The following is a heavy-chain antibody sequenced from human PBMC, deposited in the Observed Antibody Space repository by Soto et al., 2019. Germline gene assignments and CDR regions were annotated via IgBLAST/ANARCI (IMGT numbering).Heavy chain of an antibody. V-gene: IGHV4-59*08. CDR1: SGTFTNYY. Sequence: PSETLSLTYTICSGTFTNYYCSWFRQPPGKGLEWIGYMGYNGFTRYNPSLSGRVTISLDTSKDQFSLKLSSVTAADTAVYYCARVVYYGSGINYYYYYYCMDVWGQGTTVTVSS. CDR2: MGYNGFT. J-gene: IGHJ6*02. D-gene: IGHD3-10*01. CDR3: ARVVYYGSGINYYYYYYCMDV.